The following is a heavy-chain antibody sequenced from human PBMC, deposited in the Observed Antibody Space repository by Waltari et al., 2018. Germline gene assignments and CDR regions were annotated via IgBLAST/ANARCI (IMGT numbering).Heavy chain of an antibody. V-gene: IGHV7-4-1*02. CDR1: GFTFSSYA. Sequence: QVQLVESGGGVVQPGRSLRLSCAASGFTFSSYAMHWVRQAPGKGLEWMGWINTNTGNPTYAQGFTGRFVFSLDTSVSTAYLQISSLKAEDTAVYYCARVGLIAVAGTARDAFDIWGQGTMVTVSS. J-gene: IGHJ3*02. D-gene: IGHD6-19*01. CDR3: ARVGLIAVAGTARDAFDI. CDR2: INTNTGNP.